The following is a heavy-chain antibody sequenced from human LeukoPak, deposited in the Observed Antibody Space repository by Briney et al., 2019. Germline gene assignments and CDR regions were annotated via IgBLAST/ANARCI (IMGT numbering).Heavy chain of an antibody. CDR2: IYYSGNT. J-gene: IGHJ4*02. Sequence: SETLSLTCTVSGGSISNYYWGWIRQAPGKGLEWIGSIYYSGNTYYNSSLKSRVTISLDTSKNQFSLNLFSVTAADTAVYYCARARSGYYPRFFDYWSQGTLVTVSS. V-gene: IGHV4-39*07. D-gene: IGHD2/OR15-2a*01. CDR3: ARARSGYYPRFFDY. CDR1: GGSISNYY.